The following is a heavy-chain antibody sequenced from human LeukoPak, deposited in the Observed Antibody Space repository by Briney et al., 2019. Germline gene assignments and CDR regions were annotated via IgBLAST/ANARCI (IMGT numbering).Heavy chain of an antibody. CDR2: FSDSCGTT. CDR1: GFTFGAYA. J-gene: IGHJ6*02. Sequence: GGSQRLFCAPSGFTFGAYAMSWARQAPGEGLEWVSTFSDSCGTTYFADSVKGRFTISRDTSKSTLYLQVTSLRAEDTAVYYCVKGAPAHGYNYDLYYYYYGMDVWGQGTTVTVSS. V-gene: IGHV3-23*01. CDR3: VKGAPAHGYNYDLYYYYYGMDV. D-gene: IGHD5-18*01.